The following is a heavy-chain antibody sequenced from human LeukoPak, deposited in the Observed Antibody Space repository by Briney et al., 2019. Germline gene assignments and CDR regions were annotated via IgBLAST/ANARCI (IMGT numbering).Heavy chain of an antibody. CDR3: AHRPAMVTTKEFYYFDY. J-gene: IGHJ4*02. D-gene: IGHD4-17*01. V-gene: IGHV2-5*08. CDR1: GFSLSTGGMG. CDR2: IYWDDDE. Sequence: SGPALVKPTQTLTLTCTFSGFSLSTGGMGVGWIRQPPGKALEWLALIYWDDDERYRPSLKSRLTMTKDTSRNQVVLTMTNMDPVDTATYYCAHRPAMVTTKEFYYFDYWGQGTLVTVSS.